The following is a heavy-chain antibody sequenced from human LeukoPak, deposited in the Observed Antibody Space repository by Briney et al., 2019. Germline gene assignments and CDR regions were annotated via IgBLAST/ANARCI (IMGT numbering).Heavy chain of an antibody. J-gene: IGHJ5*02. D-gene: IGHD2-2*01. CDR1: GGSISSGGYY. V-gene: IGHV4-31*03. CDR2: IYYSGST. CDR3: AKYQLLSNWFDP. Sequence: SETLSLTCTVSGGSISSGGYYWSWIRQHPGKGLEWIGYIYYSGSTYYNPSLKSRVTISVDTSKNQFSLKLSSVTAADTAVYYCAKYQLLSNWFDPWGQGTLVTVSS.